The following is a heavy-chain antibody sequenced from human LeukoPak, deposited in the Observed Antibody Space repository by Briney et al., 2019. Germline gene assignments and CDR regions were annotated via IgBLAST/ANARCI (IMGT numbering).Heavy chain of an antibody. CDR3: ARDRGYRPDTFYY. D-gene: IGHD5-12*01. J-gene: IGHJ4*02. V-gene: IGHV1-18*01. CDR1: GYTFTSYG. Sequence: AWVTVTCKASGYTFTSYGISWVRQAPGQGLEWMGWISAYNGNTNYAQKLQSRVTMSTDTSTSTAYMELRSLRSDDTAVYYCARDRGYRPDTFYYWGQGTLVTVSS. CDR2: ISAYNGNT.